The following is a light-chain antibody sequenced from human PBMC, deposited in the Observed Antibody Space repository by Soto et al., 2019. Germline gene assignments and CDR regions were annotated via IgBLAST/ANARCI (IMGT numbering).Light chain of an antibody. CDR3: QQARGFPRT. V-gene: IGKV1-12*01. CDR1: QDITKF. Sequence: DIQMTQSPSSVSASVGDRITITCRASQDITKFLAWYQQTPGKAPKLLTRGASTLHSGVPSRFSGSGSGTNFSLTISSLQPEDFATYYCQQARGFPRTFGQGTKVDIK. J-gene: IGKJ1*01. CDR2: GAS.